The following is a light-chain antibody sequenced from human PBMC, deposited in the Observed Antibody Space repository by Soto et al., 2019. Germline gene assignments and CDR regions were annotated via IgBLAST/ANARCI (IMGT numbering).Light chain of an antibody. CDR1: SSDIGGYDF. J-gene: IGLJ2*01. Sequence: QSVLTQPASVSGSPGQSITLSCTGTSSDIGGYDFVSWYQRYPGKAPKLIIYDVNNRPSGVSNRFSGSKSGNTASLTISGLQAEDEADYYCTSNASSSTHVVFGGGTKVTVL. CDR2: DVN. V-gene: IGLV2-14*01. CDR3: TSNASSSTHVV.